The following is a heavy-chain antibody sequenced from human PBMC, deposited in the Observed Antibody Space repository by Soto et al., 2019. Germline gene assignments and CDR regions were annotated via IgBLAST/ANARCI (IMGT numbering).Heavy chain of an antibody. CDR1: GSTFSSYA. CDR3: ARDRNYPRDQFDN. V-gene: IGHV3-23*01. D-gene: IGHD1-7*01. Sequence: GGSLRLSCVGSGSTFSSYAMSWVRQAPGRGPEWVSAIGGDGSTWYADSVRGRFTISRDNSKNTVYVQMNSLRAEDTAIYYCARDRNYPRDQFDNWGQGILVTVSS. J-gene: IGHJ4*02. CDR2: IGGDGST.